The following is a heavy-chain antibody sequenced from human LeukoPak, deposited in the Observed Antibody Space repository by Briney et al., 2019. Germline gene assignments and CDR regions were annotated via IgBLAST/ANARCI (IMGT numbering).Heavy chain of an antibody. CDR1: GFTFDDYA. Sequence: GRSLRLSCAASGFTFDDYAMHWVRQAPGKGLEWVSVIYSGGSTYYADSVKGRFTISRDNSKNTLYLQMNSLRAEDTAVYYCAGSNYGGYYYGMDVWGQGTTVTVSS. D-gene: IGHD4-23*01. CDR2: IYSGGST. J-gene: IGHJ6*02. V-gene: IGHV3-66*01. CDR3: AGSNYGGYYYGMDV.